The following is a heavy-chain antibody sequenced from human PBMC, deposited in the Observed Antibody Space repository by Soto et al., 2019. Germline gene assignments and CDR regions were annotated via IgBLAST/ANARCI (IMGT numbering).Heavy chain of an antibody. V-gene: IGHV1-69*01. CDR2: IIPIFGTA. CDR3: AGLRSSEEWLLTTFDP. J-gene: IGHJ5*02. CDR1: GGTFSSYA. Sequence: QVQLVQSGAEVKKPGSSVKVSCKASGGTFSSYAISWVRQAPGQGLEWMGGIIPIFGTANYAQKFQGRVTITADESTSTAYMELSRLRSEDTAVYYCAGLRSSEEWLLTTFDPWGQGTLVPVSS. D-gene: IGHD3-3*01.